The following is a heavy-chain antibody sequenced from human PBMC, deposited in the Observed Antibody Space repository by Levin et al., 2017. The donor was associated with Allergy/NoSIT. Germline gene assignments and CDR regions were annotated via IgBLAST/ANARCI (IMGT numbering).Heavy chain of an antibody. V-gene: IGHV3-30-3*01. CDR2: ITYDGSNK. D-gene: IGHD6-13*01. Sequence: PGGSLRLSCAASGFTFSNYAMHWVRQAPGKGLEWVACITYDGSNKYYADSVKGRFTISRDNFKNTLYLQMYSLRGEDTAVYYCASGNKATAERDYWGQGTLVTVSS. J-gene: IGHJ4*02. CDR3: ASGNKATAERDY. CDR1: GFTFSNYA.